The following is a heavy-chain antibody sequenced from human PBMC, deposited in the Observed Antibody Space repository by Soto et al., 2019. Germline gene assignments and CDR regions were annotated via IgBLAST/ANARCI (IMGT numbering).Heavy chain of an antibody. D-gene: IGHD3-22*01. Sequence: APVKVSCKASGPTFSSYAISWLRQSPGQGLEWMGGIIPIFGTANYAQRFQGRVTITADKSTSTAYMELRSLRSENPSVYYRGGYYYDTRGYYVEYCGQGTLVTVSA. CDR2: IIPIFGTA. CDR1: GPTFSSYA. J-gene: IGHJ4*02. V-gene: IGHV1-69*06. CDR3: GGYYYDTRGYYVEY.